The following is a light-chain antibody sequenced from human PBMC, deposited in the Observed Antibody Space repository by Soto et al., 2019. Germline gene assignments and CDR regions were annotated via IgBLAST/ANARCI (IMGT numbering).Light chain of an antibody. J-gene: IGKJ3*01. V-gene: IGKV1-39*01. CDR2: AAS. Sequence: DIQMTQSPSALSASVRDRVTISCRASQSISNYLNWYQQKPGKAPNLLINAASNLQSGVPSRFSGSGSGTDFTLTISSLQPDDFATYYCQQSYTTPFTFGPGTKVDIK. CDR1: QSISNY. CDR3: QQSYTTPFT.